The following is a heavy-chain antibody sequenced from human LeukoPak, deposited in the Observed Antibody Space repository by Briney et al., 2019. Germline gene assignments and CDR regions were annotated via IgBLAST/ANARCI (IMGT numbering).Heavy chain of an antibody. V-gene: IGHV3-7*01. Sequence: GGSLRLSCAASGFTFSSYWMTWVRQAPGKRLEWVANIKQDGSEKYYVDSVKGRFTISRDNAKNSLYLLMNSLRAGDTAVYYCARERYCSSTSCYYTYYYYYYGMDVWGQGTTVTVSS. CDR1: GFTFSSYW. CDR2: IKQDGSEK. J-gene: IGHJ6*02. D-gene: IGHD2-2*01. CDR3: ARERYCSSTSCYYTYYYYYYGMDV.